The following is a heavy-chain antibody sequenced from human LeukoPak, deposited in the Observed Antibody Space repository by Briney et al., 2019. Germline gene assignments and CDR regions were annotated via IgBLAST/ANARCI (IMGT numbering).Heavy chain of an antibody. CDR1: GFTLSTYV. D-gene: IGHD1-26*01. CDR2: ISRSGDTT. V-gene: IGHV3-23*01. J-gene: IGHJ4*02. Sequence: GGSLSLSCAASGFTLSTYVMTWVCQGPGKGMEWVSSISRSGDTTYYGDSVKGRFTISRDNSKNTLYLQMNSLRGDDTAIYYCAKLVGATMTSDYWGQGILVTVS. CDR3: AKLVGATMTSDY.